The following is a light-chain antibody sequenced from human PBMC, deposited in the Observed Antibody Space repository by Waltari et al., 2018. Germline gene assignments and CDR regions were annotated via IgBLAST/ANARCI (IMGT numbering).Light chain of an antibody. Sequence: QSALTQPPSASGSPGQSVTISCTGTSSDVGIYDYVSWYQQRPGKAPKLIIYAVTERPPRVPDRFSGSKSGNTASLTVFGLQTEDEGTYYCGSYAGSKILLFGGGTELTVL. CDR1: SSDVGIYDY. CDR3: GSYAGSKILL. J-gene: IGLJ3*02. V-gene: IGLV2-8*01. CDR2: AVT.